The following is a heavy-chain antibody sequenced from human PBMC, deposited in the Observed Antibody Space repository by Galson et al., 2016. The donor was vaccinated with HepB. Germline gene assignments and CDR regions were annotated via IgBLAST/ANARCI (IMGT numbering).Heavy chain of an antibody. D-gene: IGHD3-10*01. CDR1: GFTFSESY. CDR3: AKEHYFGSGSYFDN. CDR2: ISSRVGSAI. J-gene: IGHJ4*02. Sequence: SLRLSCAASGFTFSESYMTWIRQAPGKGLEWVSSISSRVGSAIHYADSVKGRFTISRDNAKNSLFLQMNSLRAEDTAVYYCAKEHYFGSGSYFDNWGQGTLVTVSS. V-gene: IGHV3-11*01.